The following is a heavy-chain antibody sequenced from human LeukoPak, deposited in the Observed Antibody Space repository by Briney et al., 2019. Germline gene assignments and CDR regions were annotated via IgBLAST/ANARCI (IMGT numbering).Heavy chain of an antibody. V-gene: IGHV4-61*02. D-gene: IGHD6-19*01. CDR2: ISTSGTT. CDR3: ARDTGSGWFDY. J-gene: IGHJ4*02. Sequence: SETLSLTCTVSGGSISSGTYYWSWIWQPAGKGLEWIGRISTSGTTNYNPSLKSRLTISIDTSKNQISLKLSSMTAADTAVYYCARDTGSGWFDYWGQGTLVTVSS. CDR1: GGSISSGTYY.